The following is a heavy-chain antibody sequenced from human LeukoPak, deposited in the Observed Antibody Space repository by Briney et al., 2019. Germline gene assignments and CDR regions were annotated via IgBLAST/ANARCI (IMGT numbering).Heavy chain of an antibody. CDR3: ARPQGGRQLWLHFDY. CDR2: ISYDANNK. V-gene: IGHV3-30-3*01. CDR1: GFTFSTYA. J-gene: IGHJ4*02. D-gene: IGHD5-18*01. Sequence: GGSLRLSCAASGFTFSTYAIHWVRQAPGKGLEWVAVISYDANNKYYADSVKGRFTISRDNSKNTLYLQVNSLRAEDTAVYYCARPQGGRQLWLHFDYWGRGTLVTVSS.